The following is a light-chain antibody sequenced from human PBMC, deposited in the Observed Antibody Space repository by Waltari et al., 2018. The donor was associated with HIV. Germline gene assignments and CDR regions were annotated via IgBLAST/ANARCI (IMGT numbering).Light chain of an antibody. Sequence: QSALTQPASVSGSPGQSVTISCTERARDRDDSSSLSWFQPHQCKAPRLLIYEGTLRLSGFSDRFSGSKSGDTASLTISSLQPEDEADYYCSSYTATDSVLFGGGTKLTVL. V-gene: IGLV2-14*01. CDR1: ARDRDDSSS. CDR2: EGT. CDR3: SSYTATDSVL. J-gene: IGLJ2*01.